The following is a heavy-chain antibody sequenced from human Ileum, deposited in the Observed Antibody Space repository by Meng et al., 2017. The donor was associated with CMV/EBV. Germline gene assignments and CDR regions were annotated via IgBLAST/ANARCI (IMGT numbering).Heavy chain of an antibody. Sequence: GGSLRLSCATSGFTFSDHYMDWFRQAPGKGLEWVARSRVKVNSYPTEHAASVKGRFTISRDDLENSLYLQMNSLKTEDTAVYYRARDSMKGGGFDYWGQGTLVTVSS. CDR2: SRVKVNSYPT. V-gene: IGHV3-72*01. J-gene: IGHJ4*02. D-gene: IGHD3-10*01. CDR3: ARDSMKGGGFDY. CDR1: GFTFSDHY.